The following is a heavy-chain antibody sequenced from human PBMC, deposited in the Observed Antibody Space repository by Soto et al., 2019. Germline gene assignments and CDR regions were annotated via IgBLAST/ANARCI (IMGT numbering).Heavy chain of an antibody. J-gene: IGHJ6*02. D-gene: IGHD2-2*01. CDR1: GFIFSNYG. V-gene: IGHV3-30*03. Sequence: QVQLVESGGGVVQPGRSLRLSCAVSGFIFSNYGMHWVRQAPGKGLEWVAVISDDGSNKYYADSVKGRFAISRDSPKNTLYLQMNSLRGEYTAVYYCARPRQPYYYYFGMDVWGQGTTVTVSS. CDR3: ARPRQPYYYYFGMDV. CDR2: ISDDGSNK.